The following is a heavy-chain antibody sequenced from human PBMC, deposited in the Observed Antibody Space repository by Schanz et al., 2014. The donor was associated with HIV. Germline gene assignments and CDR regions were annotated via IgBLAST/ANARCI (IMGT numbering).Heavy chain of an antibody. V-gene: IGHV3-NL1*01. CDR1: GFTFSNYG. CDR3: ARSSGWRVFDY. Sequence: QVRLVASGGGVVQPGRSLRLSCAASGFTFSNYGMHWVRQAPGKGLEWVSVIYSGGNTYYADSVKGRFTISRDNSKNTLYLQMNSLRAEDTAVYYCARSSGWRVFDYWGQGALVTVSS. J-gene: IGHJ4*02. CDR2: IYSGGNT. D-gene: IGHD6-19*01.